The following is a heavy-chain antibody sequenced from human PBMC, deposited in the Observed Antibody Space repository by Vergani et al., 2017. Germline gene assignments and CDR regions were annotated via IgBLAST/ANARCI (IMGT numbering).Heavy chain of an antibody. Sequence: QVQLVESGGGVVQPGRSLRLSCAASGFTFSSYGMHWVRQAPGKGLEWVAVISYDGSNKYYADSVKGRFTISRDNSKNTLYLQMNSLRAEDTAVYYCARCSSWXFDYWGQGTLVTVSS. J-gene: IGHJ4*02. CDR2: ISYDGSNK. V-gene: IGHV3-30*03. CDR1: GFTFSSYG. D-gene: IGHD6-13*01. CDR3: ARCSSWXFDY.